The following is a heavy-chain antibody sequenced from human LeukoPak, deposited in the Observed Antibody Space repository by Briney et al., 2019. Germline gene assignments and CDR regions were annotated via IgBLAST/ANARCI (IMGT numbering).Heavy chain of an antibody. CDR2: ISSNGDNT. V-gene: IGHV3-64D*06. CDR3: VRGTGY. Sequence: GGSLRLSCSVSGLTLSTYVMHWVRQAPGKGLEYVSAISSNGDNTYYADSVKGRLTISRDNSKNTLYLQMSSLRADDTAVYYCVRGTGYWGQGTLVTVSS. CDR1: GLTLSTYV. J-gene: IGHJ4*02.